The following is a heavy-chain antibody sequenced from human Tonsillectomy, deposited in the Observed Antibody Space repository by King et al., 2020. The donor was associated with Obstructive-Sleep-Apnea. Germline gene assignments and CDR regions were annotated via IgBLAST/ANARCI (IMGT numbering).Heavy chain of an antibody. CDR1: GFTFSSYW. CDR3: ARAGYYYGMDV. V-gene: IGHV3-74*02. Sequence: EQLVQSGGGLVQPGGSLRLSCAASGFTFSSYWMHWVRHAPGKGLVWVSRINSDGSSTSYADSVKGRFTISRDNAKNTLYLQMNSLRAEDTAVYYCARAGYYYGMDVWGQGTTVTVSS. CDR2: INSDGSST. J-gene: IGHJ6*02.